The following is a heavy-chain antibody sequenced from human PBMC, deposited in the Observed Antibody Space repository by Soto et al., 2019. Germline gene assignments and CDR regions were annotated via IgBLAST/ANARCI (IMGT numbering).Heavy chain of an antibody. CDR3: AHKGPEDWPLDY. V-gene: IGHV2-5*02. CDR2: IYWDDSK. J-gene: IGHJ4*02. Sequence: QITLKESGPPLVRPTQTLALTCAFSGFSLSTSGVGVGWIRQPPGKALEWLAVIYWDDSKHYSPSLRSRLTITKDTSNNQVVLTMTTMDHMDTGTYYCAHKGPEDWPLDYWGQGTLVTVSS. D-gene: IGHD3-9*01. CDR1: GFSLSTSGVG.